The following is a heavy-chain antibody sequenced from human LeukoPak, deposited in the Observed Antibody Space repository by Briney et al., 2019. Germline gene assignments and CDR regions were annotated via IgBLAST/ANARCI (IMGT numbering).Heavy chain of an antibody. J-gene: IGHJ4*02. CDR2: TSSDLNVK. Sequence: GGSLRLSCAASGFTFRNYVIHWVRQAPGKGLEWVAVTSSDLNVKLYADSVKGRFTISRDNSRSTLYLQMNSMRPEDTAIYYCAREGYYGSGSPPSLYFDYWGQGTLVTVSS. CDR1: GFTFRNYV. V-gene: IGHV3-30-3*01. CDR3: AREGYYGSGSPPSLYFDY. D-gene: IGHD3-10*01.